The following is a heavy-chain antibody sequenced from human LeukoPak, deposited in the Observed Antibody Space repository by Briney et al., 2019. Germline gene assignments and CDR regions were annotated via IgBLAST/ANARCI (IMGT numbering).Heavy chain of an antibody. V-gene: IGHV3-30-3*01. J-gene: IGHJ4*02. Sequence: PGRSLRLSCAASGFTFSSYAMHWVRQAPGKGLEWVAVISYDGSNKYYADSVKGRFTISRDNSKNTLYLQMNSLRAEDTAVYYCARDSSSDNWNDLLHWGQGTLVTVSS. CDR1: GFTFSSYA. CDR2: ISYDGSNK. D-gene: IGHD1-1*01. CDR3: ARDSSSDNWNDLLH.